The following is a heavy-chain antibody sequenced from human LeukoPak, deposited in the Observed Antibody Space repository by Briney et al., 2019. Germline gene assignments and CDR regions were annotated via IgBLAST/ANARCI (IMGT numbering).Heavy chain of an antibody. D-gene: IGHD5-18*01. CDR3: ARGAGTAMVTSIDY. J-gene: IGHJ4*02. CDR2: IWYDGSNK. CDR1: GXTFSSYG. V-gene: IGHV3-33*01. Sequence: GRSLRLSCAASGXTFSSYGMHWVRQAPGKGLEWVAVIWYDGSNKYYADSVKGRFTISRDNSKNTLYLQMNSLRAEDTAVYYCARGAGTAMVTSIDYWGQGTLVTVSS.